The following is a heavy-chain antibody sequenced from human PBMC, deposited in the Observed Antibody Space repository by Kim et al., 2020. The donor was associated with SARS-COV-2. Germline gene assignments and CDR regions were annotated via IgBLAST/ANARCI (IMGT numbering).Heavy chain of an antibody. V-gene: IGHV3-30-3*01. J-gene: IGHJ4*02. D-gene: IGHD3-10*01. CDR1: GFMFSDYA. CDR3: ARARDGSGSYLDC. CDR2: ISYDGTRT. Sequence: GGSLRLSCKASGFMFSDYALHWVRQAPGKELEWVAIISYDGTRTYYADSVKGRFTISRNFSMHTLKLQIHSLRSEDTAVYFCARARDGSGSYLDCWGRGTLVTVSS.